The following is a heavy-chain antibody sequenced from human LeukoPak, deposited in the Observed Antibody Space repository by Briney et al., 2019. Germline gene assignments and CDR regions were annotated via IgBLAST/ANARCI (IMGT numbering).Heavy chain of an antibody. CDR2: ISGDGLTT. D-gene: IGHD2-8*01. V-gene: IGHV3-43*02. CDR1: GFTFGDYA. J-gene: IGHJ4*02. Sequence: GGSLRLSCAASGFTFGDYAMHWVRQTPGKGLEWVSLISGDGLTTHYGDFVRGRFTISRNNSKNSLYLQMNGLRTEDTAFYYCAKGLNGVSFSFDYWGRGTLVTVSS. CDR3: AKGLNGVSFSFDY.